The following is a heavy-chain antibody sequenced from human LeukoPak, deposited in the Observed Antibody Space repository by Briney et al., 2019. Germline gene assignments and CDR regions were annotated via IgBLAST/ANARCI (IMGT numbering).Heavy chain of an antibody. CDR1: GYSFTSLW. Sequence: GESLKISFKVFGYSFTSLWIGWVRPMSGQGLEWMGIICRSESDPSYRPSFQSHVTNSVDQSISTAYLQWSSLQASDTAMYYCGRRLNGRSGWDSWGQGTLVTVSS. CDR2: ICRSESDP. D-gene: IGHD3-22*01. CDR3: GRRLNGRSGWDS. V-gene: IGHV5-51*01. J-gene: IGHJ4*02.